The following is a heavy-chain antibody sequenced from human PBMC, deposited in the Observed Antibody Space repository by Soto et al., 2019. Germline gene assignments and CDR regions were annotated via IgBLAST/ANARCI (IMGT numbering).Heavy chain of an antibody. CDR1: GFTFSSYA. V-gene: IGHV3-30-3*01. J-gene: IGHJ4*02. D-gene: IGHD2-2*02. Sequence: PGGSLRLSCAASGFTFSSYAMHWVRQAPGKGLEWVAVISYDGSNKYYADSVKGRFTISRDNSKNTLYLQMNSLRAEDTAVYYCARESGIVVVPAAIRGSYFDYWGQGTLVTVSS. CDR3: ARESGIVVVPAAIRGSYFDY. CDR2: ISYDGSNK.